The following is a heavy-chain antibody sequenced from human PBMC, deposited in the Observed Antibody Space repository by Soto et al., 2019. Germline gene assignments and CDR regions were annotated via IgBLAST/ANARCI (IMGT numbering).Heavy chain of an antibody. CDR1: GFTFSSYG. V-gene: IGHV3-30*18. CDR2: ISYDGSNK. Sequence: GGSLRLSCAASGFTFSSYGMHWVRQAPGKGLEWVAVISYDGSNKYYADSVKGRFTISRDNSKNTLYLQMNSLRAEDTAVYYCAKDSRQLVFNYWGQGTLVTVSS. CDR3: AKDSRQLVFNY. J-gene: IGHJ4*02. D-gene: IGHD6-6*01.